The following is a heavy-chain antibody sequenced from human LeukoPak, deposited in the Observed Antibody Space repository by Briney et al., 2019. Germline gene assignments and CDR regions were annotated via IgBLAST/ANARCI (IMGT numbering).Heavy chain of an antibody. Sequence: SETLSLTCTVSGGSISSSYWSWIRQPPGKGLEGMGYLYYTGSAYHNPSLKSRVTISVDTSKNHFSLKLSSVTAADTAVYYCARLSGSGGWYPWAFDIWGQGTMVAVSS. CDR3: ARLSGSGGWYPWAFDI. CDR1: GGSISSSY. J-gene: IGHJ3*02. CDR2: LYYTGSA. V-gene: IGHV4-59*08. D-gene: IGHD6-19*01.